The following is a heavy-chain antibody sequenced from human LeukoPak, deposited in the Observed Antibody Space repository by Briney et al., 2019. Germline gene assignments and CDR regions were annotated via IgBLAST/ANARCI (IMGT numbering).Heavy chain of an antibody. Sequence: ASVKVSCKASGYSLTTSGISWVRQAPGQGLEWVGWISAYNGNTNYAQKLQGRVTITTDTSTTTVYMELRGLRSDDTAVYYCARDRDYGGNRYVFDIWGQGTMVTVSS. CDR3: ARDRDYGGNRYVFDI. CDR2: ISAYNGNT. D-gene: IGHD4-23*01. J-gene: IGHJ3*02. CDR1: GYSLTTSG. V-gene: IGHV1-18*01.